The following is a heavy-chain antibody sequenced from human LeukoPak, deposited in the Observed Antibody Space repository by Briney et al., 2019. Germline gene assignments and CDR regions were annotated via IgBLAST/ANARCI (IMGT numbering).Heavy chain of an antibody. D-gene: IGHD3-10*01. CDR1: GGSFSGYY. CDR2: INHSGST. V-gene: IGHV4-34*01. J-gene: IGHJ4*02. CDR3: ARGRGSGSYYFGVLKERSEYYFDY. Sequence: SETLSLNCAVYGGSFSGYYWSWIRQPPGKGLEWIGEINHSGSTNYNPSLKSRVTISVDTSKNQFSLKLSPVTAADTAVYYCARGRGSGSYYFGVLKERSEYYFDYWGQGTLVTVSS.